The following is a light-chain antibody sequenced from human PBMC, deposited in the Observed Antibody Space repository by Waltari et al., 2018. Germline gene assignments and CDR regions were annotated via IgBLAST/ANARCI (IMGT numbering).Light chain of an antibody. CDR1: QSLLHSSGNTF. J-gene: IGKJ1*01. V-gene: IGKV2-28*01. Sequence: VMTQSSLSLSVTSGEAASVSCRSSQSLLHSSGNTFLDWYLQKPVQSPQPLISLVSNRAAGVPDRFSGSGAGTDFTLKISRVEAEDVGVYFCMQARQTPWTFGQGTRVEIK. CDR3: MQARQTPWT. CDR2: LVS.